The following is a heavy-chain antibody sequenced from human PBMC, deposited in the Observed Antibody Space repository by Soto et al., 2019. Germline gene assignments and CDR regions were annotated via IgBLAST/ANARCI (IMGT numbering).Heavy chain of an antibody. D-gene: IGHD3-10*01. J-gene: IGHJ3*01. CDR2: ISSSGSTT. Sequence: EVQLVESGGGLVQPGGSLRLSCAASGFTFYTYEMNWVRQAPGKGLEWVSYISSSGSTTYYADSVKGRFTISRDNAKNSLYQQMIGLRAEDTDIYYCAHISGGGGAFDFWGQGTMVTVSS. CDR3: AHISGGGGAFDF. V-gene: IGHV3-48*03. CDR1: GFTFYTYE.